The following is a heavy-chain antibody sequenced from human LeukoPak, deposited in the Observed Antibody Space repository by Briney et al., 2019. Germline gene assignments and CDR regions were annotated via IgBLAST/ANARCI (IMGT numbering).Heavy chain of an antibody. J-gene: IGHJ6*02. D-gene: IGHD2-21*02. Sequence: ASVKVSCKVSGYTLTELSMHWVRQAPGKGLEWMGGFDPEDGETIYAQKFQGRVTMTEDTSTDTAYMELSSLRSEDTAVYYCATAPLVVTAHYYYYYGMDVWGQGTTVTVSS. CDR2: FDPEDGET. CDR1: GYTLTELS. V-gene: IGHV1-24*01. CDR3: ATAPLVVTAHYYYYYGMDV.